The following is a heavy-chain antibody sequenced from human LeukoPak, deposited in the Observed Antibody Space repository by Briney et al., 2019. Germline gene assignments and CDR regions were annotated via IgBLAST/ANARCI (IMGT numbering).Heavy chain of an antibody. V-gene: IGHV3-7*01. CDR3: ARGRLIPVDALYYYMDV. J-gene: IGHJ6*03. D-gene: IGHD2-2*01. Sequence: PGGSLRLSCVASGFTFGRYWMNWVRQAPGKGLEWVANIKQDGSEKKDVDSVKGRITISRDNAKNSLSLQMNSLRADDTAVYYCARGRLIPVDALYYYMDVWGKGTTVTVSS. CDR2: IKQDGSEK. CDR1: GFTFGRYW.